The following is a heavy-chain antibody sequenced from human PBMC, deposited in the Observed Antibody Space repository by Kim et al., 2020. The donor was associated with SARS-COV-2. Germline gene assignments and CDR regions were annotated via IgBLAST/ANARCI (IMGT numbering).Heavy chain of an antibody. J-gene: IGHJ4*02. CDR2: LKKDGTEK. CDR1: GFIFSNYW. V-gene: IGHV3-7*03. CDR3: ARGGSSSDV. Sequence: GGSLRLSCAASGFIFSNYWMSWVRQAPGKGLEWVANLKKDGTEKKYVDSVKGRFSISRDNAKNSLYLQMDSLSAEDTAVYYCARGGSSSDVWGQGTLVTV. D-gene: IGHD2-2*01.